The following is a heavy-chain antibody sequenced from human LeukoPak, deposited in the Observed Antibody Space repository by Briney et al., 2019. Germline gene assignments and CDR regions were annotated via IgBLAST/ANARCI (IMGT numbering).Heavy chain of an antibody. D-gene: IGHD1-26*01. CDR2: ISSSSSYI. CDR1: GFTFSSYS. J-gene: IGHJ3*02. Sequence: GGSLRLSCAASGFTFSSYSMNWVRQAPGKGLEWVSSISSSSSYIYYADSVKGRFTISRDNAKNSLYLQMNSLRAEDTAVYHCAREGWDLNALDIWGQGTMVTVSP. CDR3: AREGWDLNALDI. V-gene: IGHV3-21*01.